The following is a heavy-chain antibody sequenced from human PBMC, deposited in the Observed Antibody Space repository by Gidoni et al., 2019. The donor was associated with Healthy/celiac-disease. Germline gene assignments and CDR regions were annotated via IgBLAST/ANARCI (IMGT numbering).Heavy chain of an antibody. V-gene: IGHV1-18*01. D-gene: IGHD1-26*01. Sequence: QVQLVQAGAEVKKPGASVKVSCKASGYTFTSYGISWVRQAPGQGLEWMGWISAYNGNTNYAQKLQGRVTMTTDTSTSTAYMELRSLRSDDTAVYYCARDRLGGGSDGENAFDIWGQGTMVTVSS. CDR3: ARDRLGGGSDGENAFDI. CDR2: ISAYNGNT. J-gene: IGHJ3*02. CDR1: GYTFTSYG.